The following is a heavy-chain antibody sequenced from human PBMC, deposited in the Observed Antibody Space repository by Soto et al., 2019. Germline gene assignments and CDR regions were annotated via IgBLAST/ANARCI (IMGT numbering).Heavy chain of an antibody. CDR1: GYIIKNYW. V-gene: IGHV5-51*01. J-gene: IGHJ4*02. CDR3: FRGGVTSRTFDY. CDR2: IFPDDSDT. D-gene: IGHD3-16*01. Sequence: RGESLKISCKASGYIIKNYWIGWVRQMPGQGLEWMGIIFPDDSDTRYSPSFQGHVTISVDKSISTAYVQWSSLKASDSAIYYCFRGGVTSRTFDYWGQGTLGTVSS.